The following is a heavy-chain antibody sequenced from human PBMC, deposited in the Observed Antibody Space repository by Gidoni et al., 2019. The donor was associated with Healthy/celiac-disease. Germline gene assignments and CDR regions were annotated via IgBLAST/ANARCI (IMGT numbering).Heavy chain of an antibody. V-gene: IGHV4-39*01. D-gene: IGHD6-6*01. J-gene: IGHJ4*02. CDR2: IYYSGST. Sequence: QLQLQESGPGLVKPSETLSLTCTVSGGSLSSSSYYWGWIRQPPGKGLEWIGSIYYSGSTYYNPSLKSRVTISVDTSKNQFSLKLSSVTAADTAVYYCASGVDSSSPSGYWGQGTLVTVSS. CDR1: GGSLSSSSYY. CDR3: ASGVDSSSPSGY.